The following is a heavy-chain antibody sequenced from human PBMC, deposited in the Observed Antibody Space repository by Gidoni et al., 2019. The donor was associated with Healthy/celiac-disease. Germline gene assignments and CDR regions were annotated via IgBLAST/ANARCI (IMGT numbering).Heavy chain of an antibody. CDR3: ARSIAVAGYFQH. Sequence: EVQLVESGGVVVQPGGSLRLSCAASGFTFDDYTMHWVRQAPGKGLEWVSLISWDGGSTYYADSVKGRFTISRDNSKNSLYLQMNSLRTEDTALYYCARSIAVAGYFQHWGQGTLVTVSS. J-gene: IGHJ1*01. CDR2: ISWDGGST. CDR1: GFTFDDYT. D-gene: IGHD6-19*01. V-gene: IGHV3-43*01.